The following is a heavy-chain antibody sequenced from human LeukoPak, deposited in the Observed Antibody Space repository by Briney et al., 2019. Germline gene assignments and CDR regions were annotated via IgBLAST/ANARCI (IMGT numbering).Heavy chain of an antibody. Sequence: GGSLRLSCAASGFTFSSYGMHWVRQAPGKGLEWVAVIWYDGSNKYYADSVKGRFTIPRDNSKNTLYLQMKSLRDEDTAVYYCARGVVVVAATQLPFYYFDYWGQGTLVTVSS. D-gene: IGHD2-15*01. J-gene: IGHJ4*02. CDR1: GFTFSSYG. CDR3: ARGVVVVAATQLPFYYFDY. CDR2: IWYDGSNK. V-gene: IGHV3-33*01.